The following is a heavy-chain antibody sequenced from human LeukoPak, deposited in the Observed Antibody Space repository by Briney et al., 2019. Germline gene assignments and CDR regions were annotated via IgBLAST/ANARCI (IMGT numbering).Heavy chain of an antibody. CDR3: ARDRVNSKFDY. D-gene: IGHD2/OR15-2a*01. V-gene: IGHV4-34*01. J-gene: IGHJ4*02. CDR1: GGSFSGYY. CDR2: INNSGTT. Sequence: AETLTLTCAVYGGSFSGYYWSWIRQPPGKGLEWIGEINNSGTTNSNPSLKSRVTMSVDRSKNKFSLNLSSVAAADTAVFYCARDRVNSKFDYWGGGPLVSVS.